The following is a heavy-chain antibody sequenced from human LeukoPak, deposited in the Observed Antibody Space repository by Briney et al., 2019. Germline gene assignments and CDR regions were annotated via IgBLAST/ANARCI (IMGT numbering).Heavy chain of an antibody. V-gene: IGHV3-33*01. J-gene: IGHJ4*02. CDR3: ARDRGATYYDFWSGYDY. CDR2: IWYDGSNK. CDR1: GFTFSSYG. Sequence: PGGSLRLSCAASGFTFSSYGMHWVRQAPGKGLEWVAVIWYDGSNKYYADSVKGRFTISRDNSKNTLYLQMNSLRAEDTAVYYCARDRGATYYDFWSGYDYRGQGTLVTVSS. D-gene: IGHD3-3*01.